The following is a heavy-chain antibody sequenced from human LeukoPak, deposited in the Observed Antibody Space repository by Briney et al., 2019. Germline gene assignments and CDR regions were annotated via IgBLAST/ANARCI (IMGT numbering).Heavy chain of an antibody. D-gene: IGHD4-17*01. CDR1: GFTFSRYW. CDR2: IKQDGSEK. Sequence: GGSLRLSCATSGFTFSRYWMSWVRQAPGKGLEWVANIKQDGSEKYFVDSVKGRFTISRDNAKSSLFLHMNSLRAEDTALYYCARQDYGYSAFWGQGTLVTVSS. J-gene: IGHJ4*02. CDR3: ARQDYGYSAF. V-gene: IGHV3-7*01.